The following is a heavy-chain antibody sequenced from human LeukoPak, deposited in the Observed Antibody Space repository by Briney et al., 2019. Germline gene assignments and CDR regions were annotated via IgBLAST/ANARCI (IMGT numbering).Heavy chain of an antibody. V-gene: IGHV4-38-2*02. CDR1: GYSISSGYY. Sequence: PSETLSLTCTVSGYSISSGYYWGCIRQPPGKGLEWIGTIYHSGSTYYNPSLKSRVTISVDTSKNQFSLKLSSVTAADTAVYYCARGRMYYDILTRKSLNYYYYMDVWGKGTTVTVSS. CDR2: IYHSGST. J-gene: IGHJ6*03. CDR3: ARGRMYYDILTRKSLNYYYYMDV. D-gene: IGHD3-9*01.